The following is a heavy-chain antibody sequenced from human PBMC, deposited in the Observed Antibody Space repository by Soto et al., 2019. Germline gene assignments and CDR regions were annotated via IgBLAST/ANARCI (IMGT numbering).Heavy chain of an antibody. CDR2: IYYTGTN. CDR1: GASITSTTYF. J-gene: IGHJ4*02. CDR3: AKNLPRTGRLDD. Sequence: SETLSLTCTLSGASITSTTYFWAWIRKPPGKGLACVGSIYYTGTNHYNPALKSRVPISVDRSKNQFSLQMSSVTAADTAVYYCAKNLPRTGRLDDWGQGSLVTVAS. V-gene: IGHV4-39*01.